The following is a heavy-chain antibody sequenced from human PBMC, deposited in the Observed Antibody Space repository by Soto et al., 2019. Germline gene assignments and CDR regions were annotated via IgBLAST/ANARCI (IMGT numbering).Heavy chain of an antibody. CDR1: GFTLDDYS. J-gene: IGHJ4*02. V-gene: IGHV3-9*01. CDR2: ISWDSGSI. D-gene: IGHD4-17*01. Sequence: GWSLRVSWAASGFTLDDYSRHWVRHAPGKGLEWVSGISWDSGSIGYADSVKGRFTISRDNAKNSLYLQMNSLRAEDTALYYCAILTTVTSDFEYWGQGTLVTVSS. CDR3: AILTTVTSDFEY.